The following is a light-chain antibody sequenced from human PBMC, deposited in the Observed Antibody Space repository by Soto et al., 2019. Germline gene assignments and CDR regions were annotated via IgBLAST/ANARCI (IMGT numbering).Light chain of an antibody. CDR3: QQYDSSPAT. Sequence: EIVLTQSPGTLSVAPEERATLSCRASQSVTSNYLAWYQQRPGQAPRLLIYGASSRATGVPDRFSGSGSGTGFTLTTSRLEPEDFAVYYCQQYDSSPATFGGGTKVEIK. CDR1: QSVTSNY. CDR2: GAS. J-gene: IGKJ4*01. V-gene: IGKV3-20*01.